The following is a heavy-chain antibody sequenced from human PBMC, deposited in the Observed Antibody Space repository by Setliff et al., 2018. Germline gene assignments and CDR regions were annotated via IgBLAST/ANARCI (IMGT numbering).Heavy chain of an antibody. CDR2: INPHGSEK. Sequence: GGSMRLSCTASGLSYINDWLSWVRQAPGKGLEWLASINPHGSEKYYADSVKGRFTISRDNAKNSLYLQMDSLKTEDTAVYYCTTYYDTLTGYHWIDHWGQGTLVTVSS. J-gene: IGHJ4*02. CDR3: TTYYDTLTGYHWIDH. D-gene: IGHD3-9*01. CDR1: GLSYINDW. V-gene: IGHV3-7*03.